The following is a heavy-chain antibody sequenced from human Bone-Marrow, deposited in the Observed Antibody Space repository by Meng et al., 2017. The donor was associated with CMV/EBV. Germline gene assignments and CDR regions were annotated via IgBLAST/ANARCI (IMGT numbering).Heavy chain of an antibody. Sequence: EASLVLSCSASPFTSCSYAMSWVRQAPGKGLEWVSAISGSGGSTYYADSVKGRFTISRDNSKNTLYLQMNSLRAEDTAVYYCAKDQGYMRVRGVTVSMYGMDVWGQGTTVTVSS. CDR1: PFTSCSYA. CDR3: AKDQGYMRVRGVTVSMYGMDV. CDR2: ISGSGGST. J-gene: IGHJ6*02. V-gene: IGHV3-23*01. D-gene: IGHD3-10*01.